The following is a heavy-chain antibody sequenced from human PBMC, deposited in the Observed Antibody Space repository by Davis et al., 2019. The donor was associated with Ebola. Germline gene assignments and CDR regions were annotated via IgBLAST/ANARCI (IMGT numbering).Heavy chain of an antibody. D-gene: IGHD5-18*01. CDR3: AFLGGYSYGGYYYYYGMDV. CDR1: GGSFSGYY. V-gene: IGHV4-34*01. CDR2: INHSGST. Sequence: MPSETLSLTCAVYGGSFSGYYWSWIRQPPGKGLEWIGEINHSGSTNYNPSLKSRVTISVDTSKTQFSLKLSSVTAADTAVYYCAFLGGYSYGGYYYYYGMDVWGQGTTVTVSS. J-gene: IGHJ6*02.